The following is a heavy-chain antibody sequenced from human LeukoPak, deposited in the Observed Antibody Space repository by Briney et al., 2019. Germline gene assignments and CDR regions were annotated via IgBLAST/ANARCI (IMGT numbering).Heavy chain of an antibody. CDR2: ITPNADRA. J-gene: IGHJ1*01. CDR1: GFTFGSYG. V-gene: IGHV3-23*01. D-gene: IGHD3-22*01. Sequence: PGGSLRLSCAASGFTFGSYGMSWVRQAPGKGLEWVSFITPNADRAAYADSVESRFTISRDNPRNTLYMQMNSLGEEDKAGYYCAIMHVRDDRSTFWLQWGPGTLGTDSS. CDR3: AIMHVRDDRSTFWLQ.